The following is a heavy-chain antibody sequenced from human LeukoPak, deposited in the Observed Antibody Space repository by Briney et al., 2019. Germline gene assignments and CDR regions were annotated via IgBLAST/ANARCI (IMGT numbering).Heavy chain of an antibody. V-gene: IGHV3-21*06. D-gene: IGHD3-22*01. Sequence: GGSLRLSCAASVFTFTRFNMNWVRQAPGKGLELVSSITTSGTYIYYADSVKGRFTISRDNAKNSLYLQMNSLRAEDTAVYYCARPFYYDSNGGEGMDVWGQGTTVTVSS. J-gene: IGHJ6*02. CDR3: ARPFYYDSNGGEGMDV. CDR2: ITTSGTYI. CDR1: VFTFTRFN.